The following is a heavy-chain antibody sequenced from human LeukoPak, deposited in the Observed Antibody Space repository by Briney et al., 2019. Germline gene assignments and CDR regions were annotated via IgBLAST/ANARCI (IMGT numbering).Heavy chain of an antibody. Sequence: ASVKVSCKASGYTFTSYYMHWVRQAPGQGLEWMGIINPSGGRTNYAQKFQGRVTMTRDTSTSTVYMELSSLRSEDTAVYYCAAERGGSGYYYSRHDYWGQGTLVTVSS. CDR1: GYTFTSYY. CDR2: INPSGGRT. CDR3: AAERGGSGYYYSRHDY. J-gene: IGHJ4*02. D-gene: IGHD3-22*01. V-gene: IGHV1-46*01.